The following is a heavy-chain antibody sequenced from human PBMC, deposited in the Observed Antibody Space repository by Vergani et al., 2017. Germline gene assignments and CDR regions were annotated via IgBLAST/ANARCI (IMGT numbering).Heavy chain of an antibody. V-gene: IGHV4-34*11. J-gene: IGHJ4*02. Sequence: QVQLQQWGAGLLKPSETLSLTCAVYGGSFSGYYWSWIRQPPGKGLEWIGYIYYSGSTNYNPSLKSRVTISVDTSKNQFSLKLSSVTAADTAVYYCARTPEARIAVAGHTDYWGQGTLVTVSS. D-gene: IGHD6-19*01. CDR3: ARTPEARIAVAGHTDY. CDR1: GGSFSGYY. CDR2: IYYSGST.